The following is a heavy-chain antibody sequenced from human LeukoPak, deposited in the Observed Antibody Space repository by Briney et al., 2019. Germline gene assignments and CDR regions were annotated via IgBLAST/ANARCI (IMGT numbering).Heavy chain of an antibody. D-gene: IGHD3-10*01. CDR1: GGSFSGYY. Sequence: PSETLSLTCAVYGGSFSGYYWSWIRQPPGKGLEWIGEINHSGSTNYNPSLKSRVTISVDTFKNQFSLKLSSVTAADTAVYYCARGTMVRGVIPFDYWGQGTLVTVSS. CDR3: ARGTMVRGVIPFDY. J-gene: IGHJ4*02. CDR2: INHSGST. V-gene: IGHV4-34*01.